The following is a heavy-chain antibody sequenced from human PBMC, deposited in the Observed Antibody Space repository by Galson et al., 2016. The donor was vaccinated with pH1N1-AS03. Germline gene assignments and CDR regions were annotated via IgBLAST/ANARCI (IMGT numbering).Heavy chain of an antibody. CDR1: GFPFSNAW. CDR2: IKSKTDGETT. J-gene: IGHJ4*02. Sequence: LRLSCAASGFPFSNAWMIWVRQAPGKGLEWVGRIKSKTDGETTDYAAPVKGRFTISRDDSKKTLFLQMNNLTTEATAEYHCSTSSLSSSRREYWGQGTLVTVSS. D-gene: IGHD6-13*01. CDR3: STSSLSSSRREY. V-gene: IGHV3-15*01.